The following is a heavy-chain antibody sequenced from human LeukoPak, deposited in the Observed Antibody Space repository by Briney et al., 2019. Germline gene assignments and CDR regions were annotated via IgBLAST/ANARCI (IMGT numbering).Heavy chain of an antibody. CDR1: GGSISSYY. Sequence: SEALSLTCTVSGGSISSYYWSWIRQPPGKGLEWIGYIYYSGSTNYNPSLKSRVTISVDTSKNQFSLKLSSVTAADTAVYYCARRNYDILTGYDWFDPWGQGTLVTVSS. J-gene: IGHJ5*02. V-gene: IGHV4-59*01. D-gene: IGHD3-9*01. CDR2: IYYSGST. CDR3: ARRNYDILTGYDWFDP.